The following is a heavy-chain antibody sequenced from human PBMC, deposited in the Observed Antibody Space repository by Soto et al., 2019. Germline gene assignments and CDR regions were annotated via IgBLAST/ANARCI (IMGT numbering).Heavy chain of an antibody. CDR3: VKDNGHACAF. V-gene: IGHV1-69*13. Sequence: ASVKVSCKASGGTFRSFAFSWVRQAPLYGLEWVGGITPLLGTTNYAEKLQGRLTITADESTSTVYMDLSSLTSEDSAVYFCVKDNGHACAFWGQGTLVTVSS. J-gene: IGHJ1*01. CDR1: GGTFRSFA. CDR2: ITPLLGTT.